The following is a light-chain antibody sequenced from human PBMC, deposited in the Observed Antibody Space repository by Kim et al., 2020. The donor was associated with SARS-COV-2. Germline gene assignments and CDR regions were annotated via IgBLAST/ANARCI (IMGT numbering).Light chain of an antibody. V-gene: IGLV3-1*01. CDR2: QDS. CDR3: QAWDSSTVV. Sequence: VAQAQTASITCSGDKLGDKYACWYQQKPGQSPVLVIYQDSKRPSGIPERFSGSNSGNTATLTIGGTQAMEEADYYCQAWDSSTVVFGGGTQLTVL. J-gene: IGLJ2*01. CDR1: KLGDKY.